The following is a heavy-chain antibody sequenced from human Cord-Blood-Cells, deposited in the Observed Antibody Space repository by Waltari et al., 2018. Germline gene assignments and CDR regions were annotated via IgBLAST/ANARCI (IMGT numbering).Heavy chain of an antibody. D-gene: IGHD1-7*01. Sequence: QVQLVESGGAVVQPGRSLRLSCAASGFTFSSYGMHWVRQAPGKGLEWVAVIWYDGSNKYYADSVKGRFAISRDNSKNTLYLQMNSLRAEDTAVYYCARETGTFDYWGQGTLVTVSS. CDR3: ARETGTFDY. J-gene: IGHJ4*02. CDR1: GFTFSSYG. CDR2: IWYDGSNK. V-gene: IGHV3-33*01.